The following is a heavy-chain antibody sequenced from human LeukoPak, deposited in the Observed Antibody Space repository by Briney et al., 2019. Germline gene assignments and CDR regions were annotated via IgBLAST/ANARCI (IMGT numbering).Heavy chain of an antibody. CDR2: TYYRSKWYN. J-gene: IGHJ3*02. D-gene: IGHD3-16*02. CDR3: ARKRLSSDSFDI. Sequence: SQTLSLTCAISGDSVSSNSTAWNWIRQSPSRGLEWLGRTYYRSKWYNDYTVSVKSRITFNADTSKNQFSLQLNSVTPEDTAVYYRARKRLSSDSFDIWGQGTMVTVSS. CDR1: GDSVSSNSTA. V-gene: IGHV6-1*01.